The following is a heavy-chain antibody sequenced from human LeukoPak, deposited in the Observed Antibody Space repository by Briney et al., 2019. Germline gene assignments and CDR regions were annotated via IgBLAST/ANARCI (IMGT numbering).Heavy chain of an antibody. CDR2: ISGSGGST. V-gene: IGHV3-23*01. CDR1: GFTFSSYA. Sequence: GGSLRLSCAASGFTFSSYAMSWVRQAPGKGLEWVSAISGSGGSTYYADSVKGRFTISRDNSKNTLYLQMNSLRAEDTAVYYCAKSPSNWSHYYYYMDAWGKGTTVTVSS. CDR3: AKSPSNWSHYYYYMDA. J-gene: IGHJ6*03. D-gene: IGHD6-13*01.